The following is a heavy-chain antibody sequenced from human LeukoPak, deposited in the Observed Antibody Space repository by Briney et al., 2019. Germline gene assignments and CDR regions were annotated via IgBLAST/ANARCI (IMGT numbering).Heavy chain of an antibody. J-gene: IGHJ6*02. D-gene: IGHD1-26*01. V-gene: IGHV3-9*01. Sequence: GRSLRLSCAASGFTFDDYAMHWVRQAPGKGLKWVSGISWNSGSIGYADSVKGRFTISRDNAKNSLYLQMSSLRAEDTALYYCAKDRQWELLNGMDVWGQGTTVTVSS. CDR2: ISWNSGSI. CDR1: GFTFDDYA. CDR3: AKDRQWELLNGMDV.